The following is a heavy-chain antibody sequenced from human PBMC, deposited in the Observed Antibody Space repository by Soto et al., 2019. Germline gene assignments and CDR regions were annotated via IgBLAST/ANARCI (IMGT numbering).Heavy chain of an antibody. CDR1: GFTFSSYA. D-gene: IGHD3-10*01. CDR3: AKGGPPITMVRGVIRDYYYGMDV. Sequence: LRLSCAASGFTFSSYAMSWVRQAPGKGLEWVSAISGSGGSTYYADSVKGRFTISRDNSKNTLYLQMNSLRAEDTAVYYCAKGGPPITMVRGVIRDYYYGMDVWGQGTTVTVSS. J-gene: IGHJ6*02. V-gene: IGHV3-23*01. CDR2: ISGSGGST.